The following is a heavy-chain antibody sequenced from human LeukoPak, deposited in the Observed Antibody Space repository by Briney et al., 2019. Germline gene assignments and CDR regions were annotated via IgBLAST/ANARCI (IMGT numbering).Heavy chain of an antibody. CDR2: ISSAGSDM. CDR1: GFTFNDYE. CDR3: ARDTPKFSSSADY. Sequence: PGGSLRLSCAASGFTFNDYEMNWVRQAPRKGLEWISYISSAGSDMYYADFVKGRFTVSRDNAKNSLFLQMNSLRAEDTAVYYCARDTPKFSSSADYWGQGTLVTVSS. J-gene: IGHJ4*02. D-gene: IGHD6-6*01. V-gene: IGHV3-48*03.